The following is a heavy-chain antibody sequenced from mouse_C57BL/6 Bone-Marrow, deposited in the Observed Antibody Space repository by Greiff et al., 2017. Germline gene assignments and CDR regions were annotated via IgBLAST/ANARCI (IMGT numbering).Heavy chain of an antibody. Sequence: QVQLKQPGAELVKPGASVKMSCKASGYTFTSYWITWVKQRPGQGLEWIGDIYPGSGSTNYNEKFKSKATLTVDTSSSTAYMQLSSLTSEDSAVYYCARRYYGSRNAMDYWGQGTSVTVSS. CDR3: ARRYYGSRNAMDY. V-gene: IGHV1-55*01. J-gene: IGHJ4*01. CDR2: IYPGSGST. CDR1: GYTFTSYW. D-gene: IGHD1-1*01.